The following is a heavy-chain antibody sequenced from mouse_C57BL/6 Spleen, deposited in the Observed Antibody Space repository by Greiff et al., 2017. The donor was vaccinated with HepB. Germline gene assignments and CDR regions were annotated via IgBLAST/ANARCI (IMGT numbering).Heavy chain of an antibody. J-gene: IGHJ2*01. D-gene: IGHD2-4*01. CDR2: IDPETGGT. Sequence: QVQLKESGAELVRPGASVTLSCKASGYTFTDYEMHWVKQTPVHGLEWIGAIDPETGGTAYNQKFKGKAILTADKSSSTAYMEHRSLTSEDSAVYYCTREGYDYDGYWGQGTTLTVSS. CDR1: GYTFTDYE. CDR3: TREGYDYDGY. V-gene: IGHV1-15*01.